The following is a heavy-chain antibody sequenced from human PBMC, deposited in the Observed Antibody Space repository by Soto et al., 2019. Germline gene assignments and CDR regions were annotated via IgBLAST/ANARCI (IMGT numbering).Heavy chain of an antibody. CDR3: ARDDSGWFDY. CDR1: DVSMSAYY. CDR2: IHFSGYT. D-gene: IGHD6-19*01. V-gene: IGHV4-59*01. Sequence: SATLSLTCTVSDVSMSAYYWNWIRQPPGKGLEWLGFIHFSGYTDYNPSLKSRVTISIETSKNQFSLKLTSVTAADTAVYYCARDDSGWFDYWGQGTLVTVSS. J-gene: IGHJ5*01.